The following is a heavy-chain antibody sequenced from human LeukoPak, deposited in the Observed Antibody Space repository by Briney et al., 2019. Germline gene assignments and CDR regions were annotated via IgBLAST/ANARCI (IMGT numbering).Heavy chain of an antibody. CDR2: IYYSGST. J-gene: IGHJ6*03. V-gene: IGHV4-59*01. CDR3: ARYDSSGYYYNYYMDV. D-gene: IGHD3-22*01. Sequence: SETLSLTCTVSGGSISSYYWSWIRQPPGKGLEWIGYIYYSGSTNYNPSLKSRVTISVDTSKNQFSLKLSSVTAADTAVYYCARYDSSGYYYNYYMDVWAKGPRSPSP. CDR1: GGSISSYY.